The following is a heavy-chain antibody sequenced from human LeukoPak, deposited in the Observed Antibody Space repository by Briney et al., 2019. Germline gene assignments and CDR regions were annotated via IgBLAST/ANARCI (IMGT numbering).Heavy chain of an antibody. J-gene: IGHJ4*02. D-gene: IGHD5-12*01. CDR1: GGSFSSGDYY. Sequence: SETLSLTCTVSGGSFSSGDYYWGWIRQPPGKGLEWIGYSDDCGSTYYSPSLMSRVTISVDTSKNQCSLQLSSVTAADTAVYYCARGYSGYDFFDFWGQGTLVTVSS. V-gene: IGHV4-30-4*01. CDR2: SDDCGST. CDR3: ARGYSGYDFFDF.